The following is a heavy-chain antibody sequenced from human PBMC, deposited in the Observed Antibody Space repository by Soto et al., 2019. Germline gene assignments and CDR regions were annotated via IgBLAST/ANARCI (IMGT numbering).Heavy chain of an antibody. V-gene: IGHV4-59*08. Sequence: SETLSLTCSVSRVSISTYKWSLIRQTPGKGLEWIGYIDNSGGTSYNPSLRSRVTMSVGTSPKQFSLRLTSVTAADTAVYYCVRQGFGTLHGLVDVWGQGTTVTVSS. D-gene: IGHD3-10*01. CDR2: IDNSGGT. CDR1: RVSISTYK. CDR3: VRQGFGTLHGLVDV. J-gene: IGHJ6*02.